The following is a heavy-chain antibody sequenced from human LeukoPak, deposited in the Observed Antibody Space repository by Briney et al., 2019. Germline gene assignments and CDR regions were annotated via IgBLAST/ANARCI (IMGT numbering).Heavy chain of an antibody. Sequence: PGRSLRLSCAASGFTVSGNYMSWVRQAPGKGLEWVSFIYTDGGTYYADSVKGRFTISRDNSKNTLYLQMNSLRAEDTAVYYCARDHYDILTGYTPLGYWGQGTLVTVSS. CDR3: ARDHYDILTGYTPLGY. D-gene: IGHD3-9*01. V-gene: IGHV3-53*01. J-gene: IGHJ4*02. CDR1: GFTVSGNY. CDR2: IYTDGGT.